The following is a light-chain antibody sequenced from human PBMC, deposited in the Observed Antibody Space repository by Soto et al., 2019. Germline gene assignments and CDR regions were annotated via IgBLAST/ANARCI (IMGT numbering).Light chain of an antibody. J-gene: IGKJ1*01. CDR3: QQYNDWPHT. CDR2: RAS. V-gene: IGKV3-15*01. CDR1: QSVSSN. Sequence: EVVMTQSPATLSVSPGERATLSCRASQSVSSNLAWYQQIPGQAPRLLIYRASTRAPGMPARFSGSGSGTEFPLTISSLQSEDFGVYYCQQYNDWPHTFGQGTKVEIK.